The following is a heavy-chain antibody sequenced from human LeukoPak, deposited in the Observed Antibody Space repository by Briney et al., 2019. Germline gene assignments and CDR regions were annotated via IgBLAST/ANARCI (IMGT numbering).Heavy chain of an antibody. J-gene: IGHJ5*02. Sequence: GGSLRLSCAASGFTVSSNYMSWVRQAPGKGLEWVSVIYSGGSTYYADSVKGRFTISRDNSKNTLYLQMNTLRADDTAVYYCERDGYSSSSNWFDPWGQGTLVTVSS. CDR2: IYSGGST. CDR3: ERDGYSSSSNWFDP. CDR1: GFTVSSNY. V-gene: IGHV3-66*01. D-gene: IGHD6-13*01.